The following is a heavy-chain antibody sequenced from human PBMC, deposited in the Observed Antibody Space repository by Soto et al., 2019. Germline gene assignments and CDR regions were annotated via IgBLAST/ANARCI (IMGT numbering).Heavy chain of an antibody. CDR3: ARDLDAVVTGRGAFAV. V-gene: IGHV4-31*03. D-gene: IGHD3-9*01. CDR2: ISYSGIT. J-gene: IGHJ3*01. CDR1: GGSIRNDNFY. Sequence: QVRLQESGQGLVRPSQTLSLICTVSGGSIRNDNFYWSFLRQRPGTGLEWLGYISYSGITFYNPSLESRLFISVEPSNNKFSLNLKSVTAADTAMYYCARDLDAVVTGRGAFAVWGPGTLVTVSS.